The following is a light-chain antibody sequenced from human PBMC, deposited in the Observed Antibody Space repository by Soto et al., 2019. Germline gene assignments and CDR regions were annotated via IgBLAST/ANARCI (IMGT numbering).Light chain of an antibody. CDR2: DVS. V-gene: IGLV2-14*01. CDR3: SSYTSSSTLV. CDR1: SSDVGGYNY. Sequence: QSVLTQPASVSGSPGQSITISCTGTSSDVGGYNYVSWYQQHPGKAPKLMIYDVSNRPSGVSNRFSGSKSGHTASLTISGLQAEDEADYYCSSYTSSSTLVFGTGTKLTVL. J-gene: IGLJ1*01.